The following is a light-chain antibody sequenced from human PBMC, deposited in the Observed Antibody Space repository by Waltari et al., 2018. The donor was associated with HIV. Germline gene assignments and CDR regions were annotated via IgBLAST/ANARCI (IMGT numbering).Light chain of an antibody. V-gene: IGKV3-20*01. CDR1: QSVSSSD. Sequence: EIVLKQSPGTLSLSLGERGTLSCSASQSVSSSDLVWYQQRPGQTPRLLIYGASNRATGIPDRFSGSGSGTDFTLTISRLEPEDFVVYYCQQYSNSLITFGQGTRLEIK. CDR2: GAS. J-gene: IGKJ5*01. CDR3: QQYSNSLIT.